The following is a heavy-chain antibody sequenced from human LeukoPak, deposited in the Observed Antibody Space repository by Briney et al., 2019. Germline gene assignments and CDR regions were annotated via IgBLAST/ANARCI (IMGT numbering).Heavy chain of an antibody. CDR2: MFSGGTT. Sequence: QPGGSLRLSCAVSGFPVSSNFMSWVRQAPGKGLQSVSIMFSGGTTDYADSVRGRFSISRDSSQNTVSLQMNSLGVEDTAVYYCARGAGSGWPLDKWGRGTLVTVSS. V-gene: IGHV3-53*01. D-gene: IGHD6-19*01. CDR1: GFPVSSNF. J-gene: IGHJ4*02. CDR3: ARGAGSGWPLDK.